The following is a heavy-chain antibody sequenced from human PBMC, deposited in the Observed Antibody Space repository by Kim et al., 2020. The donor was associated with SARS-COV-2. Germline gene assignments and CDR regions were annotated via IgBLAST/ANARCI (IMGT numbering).Heavy chain of an antibody. CDR2: IYYSGST. V-gene: IGHV4-31*03. CDR3: ARSPDPPTTPDY. CDR1: GGSISSADYN. D-gene: IGHD1-1*01. Sequence: SETLSLTCIVSGGSISSADYNWSWIRQHPGKGLEWIGYIYYSGSTYYNPSLKSRVTISVDTSKNQFSLKLSSVTAADTAVYYCARSPDPPTTPDYWGQGTLVTVSS. J-gene: IGHJ4*02.